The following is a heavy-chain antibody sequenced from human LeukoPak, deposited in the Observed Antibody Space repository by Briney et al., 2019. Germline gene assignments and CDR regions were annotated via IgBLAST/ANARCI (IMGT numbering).Heavy chain of an antibody. CDR1: GFTFSRYD. CDR2: VRFDGRET. V-gene: IGHV3-30*02. Sequence: GRSLRLSCEASGFTFSRYDMHWVRQAPGKGLEWLAFVRFDGRETFYADSVQGRFTISRDNSNNILYLQMYSLRPEDTAMYYCATEERCIVTNCATTFDYWGQGTLVTVS. CDR3: ATEERCIVTNCATTFDY. J-gene: IGHJ4*02. D-gene: IGHD2-21*01.